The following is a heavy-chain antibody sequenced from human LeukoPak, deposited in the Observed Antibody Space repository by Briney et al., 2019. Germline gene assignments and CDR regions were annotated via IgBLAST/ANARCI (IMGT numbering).Heavy chain of an antibody. V-gene: IGHV3-21*01. CDR1: GFALSSYS. CDR2: ISSSSSYI. CDR3: ARVRWELDYDAFDI. Sequence: GGSLRLSCAASGFALSSYSMNWVRQAPGKGLEWVSSISSSSSYIYYADSVKGRFTISRDNAKNSLYLQMNSLRAEDTAVYYCARVRWELDYDAFDIWGQGTMVTVSS. D-gene: IGHD1-26*01. J-gene: IGHJ3*02.